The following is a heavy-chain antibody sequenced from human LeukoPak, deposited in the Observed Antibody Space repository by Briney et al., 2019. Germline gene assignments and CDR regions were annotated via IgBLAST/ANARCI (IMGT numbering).Heavy chain of an antibody. CDR1: GYTFTGYY. D-gene: IGHD3-22*01. J-gene: IGHJ3*02. Sequence: ASVKVSCKASGYTFTGYYMHWVRQAPGQGLEWMGYIYPNSGATKYAQKFQGRATMTRDTSISTAYMELSRLRSDDTAVYYCAREFYYDSSGYDAFDIWGQGTMVTVSS. V-gene: IGHV1-2*02. CDR3: AREFYYDSSGYDAFDI. CDR2: IYPNSGAT.